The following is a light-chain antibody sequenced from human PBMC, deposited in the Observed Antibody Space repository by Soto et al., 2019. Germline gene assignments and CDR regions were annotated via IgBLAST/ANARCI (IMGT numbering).Light chain of an antibody. CDR1: QSLLQSNGYNY. Sequence: DIVMTQSPLSLPVTPGEPASISCNSSQSLLQSNGYNYLDWYLQKPGQSPQLLIYFGSYRASGGPGRFSGSGSGADITMSVRRVEAGDVAFYYYMQAQQTPPTFGQGTKVEIK. CDR3: MQAQQTPPT. V-gene: IGKV2-28*01. J-gene: IGKJ1*01. CDR2: FGS.